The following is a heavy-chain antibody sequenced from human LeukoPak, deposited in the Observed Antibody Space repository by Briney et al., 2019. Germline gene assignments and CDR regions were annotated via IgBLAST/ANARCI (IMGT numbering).Heavy chain of an antibody. CDR1: GYTFTSYG. D-gene: IGHD1-1*01. Sequence: GASVKVSCKASGYTFTSYGISWVRQAPGQGLEWMGWISAYNGNTNYAQKLQGRVTMTTDTSTSTAYMELRSLRSDDTAVYYCAREKMSPITRGSNEGSDYWGQGTLVTVSS. CDR2: ISAYNGNT. CDR3: AREKMSPITRGSNEGSDY. V-gene: IGHV1-18*01. J-gene: IGHJ4*02.